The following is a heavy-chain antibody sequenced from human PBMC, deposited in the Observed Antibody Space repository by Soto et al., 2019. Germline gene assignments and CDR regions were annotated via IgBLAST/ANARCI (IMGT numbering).Heavy chain of an antibody. CDR2: IYPGDSDT. CDR3: ARPIYYDILTVGWYFDY. CDR1: GYSFTSYW. V-gene: IGHV5-51*01. J-gene: IGHJ4*02. D-gene: IGHD3-9*01. Sequence: ESLKISCKGSGYSFTSYWIGWVRQMPGKGLEWMGIIYPGDSDTRYSPSFQGQVTISADKSISTAYLQWSSLKASDTAMYYCARPIYYDILTVGWYFDYWGQGTLVTVSS.